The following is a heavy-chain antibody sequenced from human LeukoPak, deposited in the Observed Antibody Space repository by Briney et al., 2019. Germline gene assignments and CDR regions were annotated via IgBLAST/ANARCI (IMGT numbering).Heavy chain of an antibody. V-gene: IGHV1-18*01. CDR2: ISAYNGNT. CDR1: GYTFTSYG. J-gene: IGHJ4*02. D-gene: IGHD3-10*01. Sequence: ASVKVSCKASGYTFTSYGISWVRQAPGQGLEWMGWISAYNGNTNYAQKLQGRVTMTTGTSTSTAYMELRSLRSDDTAVYYCARAPTYYYGSGSYYEDYWGQGTLVTVSS. CDR3: ARAPTYYYGSGSYYEDY.